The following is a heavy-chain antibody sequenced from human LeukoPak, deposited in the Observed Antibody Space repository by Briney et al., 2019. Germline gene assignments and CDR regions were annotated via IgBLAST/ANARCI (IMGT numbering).Heavy chain of an antibody. Sequence: PSQTLSLTCTVSGGSISSGYYYWSWIRQPAEKGLEWIGRFYSSGSTDYNPSLKSRVTISRDTSKNQFSLKLTSVTAADTAVYFCARGGSGSYSTLDYWGPGTLVTVSS. CDR3: ARGGSGSYSTLDY. V-gene: IGHV4-61*02. CDR2: FYSSGST. D-gene: IGHD1-26*01. CDR1: GGSISSGYYY. J-gene: IGHJ4*02.